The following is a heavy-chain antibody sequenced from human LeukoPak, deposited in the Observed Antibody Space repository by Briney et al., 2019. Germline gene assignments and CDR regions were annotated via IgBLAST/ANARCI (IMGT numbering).Heavy chain of an antibody. Sequence: ASVKVSCKASGYTFTSYAMNWVRQATGQGLEWMGWMNPNSGNTGYAQKFQGRVTMTRNTSISTAYMELSSLRSEDTAVYYCARAFSGDYGGNCYYYGMDVWGQGTTVTVSS. J-gene: IGHJ6*02. CDR2: MNPNSGNT. CDR1: GYTFTSYA. V-gene: IGHV1-8*02. CDR3: ARAFSGDYGGNCYYYGMDV. D-gene: IGHD4-23*01.